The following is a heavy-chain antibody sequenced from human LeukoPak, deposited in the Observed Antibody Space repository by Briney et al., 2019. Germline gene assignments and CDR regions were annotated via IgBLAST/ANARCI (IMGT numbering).Heavy chain of an antibody. CDR2: MNPNSGNT. J-gene: IGHJ3*02. V-gene: IGHV1-8*03. CDR1: GYTFTSYG. D-gene: IGHD3-10*01. CDR3: ARGVYYGSGSYLEGAFDI. Sequence: ASVKVSCKASGYTFTSYGISWVRQAPGQGLEWMGWMNPNSGNTGYAQKFQGRVTITRNTSISTAYMELSSLRSEDTAVYYCARGVYYGSGSYLEGAFDIWGQGTMVTVSS.